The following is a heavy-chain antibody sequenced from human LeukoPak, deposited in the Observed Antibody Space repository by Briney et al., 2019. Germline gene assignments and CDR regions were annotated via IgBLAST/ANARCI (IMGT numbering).Heavy chain of an antibody. Sequence: PSETLSLTCAVYGGSFSGYYWSWIRQPPGKGLEWIGEINYSGSTNYNPSLKSRVTISVDTSKNQFSLKLSSVTAAHTAVYYCARVISDQLVPGGFDDWGQGSLVADPS. D-gene: IGHD6-6*01. CDR1: GGSFSGYY. CDR2: INYSGST. J-gene: IGHJ4*02. V-gene: IGHV4-34*01. CDR3: ARVISDQLVPGGFDD.